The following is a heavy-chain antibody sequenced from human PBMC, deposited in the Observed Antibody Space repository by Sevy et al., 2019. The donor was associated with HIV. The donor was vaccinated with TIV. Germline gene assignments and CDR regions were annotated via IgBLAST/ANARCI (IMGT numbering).Heavy chain of an antibody. V-gene: IGHV3-7*01. CDR1: GFTFDTYW. CDR3: ARRYCDL. Sequence: GGSLRLSCVASGFTFDTYWMQWVRQAPGQGLEWVANIRQDGNEIYYADSVKGQLTISRDNTKESVYLQRSNWRVEDTGIYYCARRYCDLWGQGTLVTVSS. D-gene: IGHD3-22*01. CDR2: IRQDGNEI. J-gene: IGHJ4*02.